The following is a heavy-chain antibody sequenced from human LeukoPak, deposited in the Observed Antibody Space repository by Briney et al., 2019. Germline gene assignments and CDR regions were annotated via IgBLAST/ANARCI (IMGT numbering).Heavy chain of an antibody. J-gene: IGHJ4*02. CDR1: GGSISSNSYF. D-gene: IGHD6-19*01. CDR2: IYYSGST. V-gene: IGHV4-39*07. CDR3: ARRGQWLVGRGYFDY. Sequence: SETLSLTCTVSGGSISSNSYFWGWIRQPPGKGLEWIGSIYYSGSTYYNPSLKSRVTISVDTSKNQFSLKLSSVTAADTAVYYCARRGQWLVGRGYFDYWGQGTLVTVSS.